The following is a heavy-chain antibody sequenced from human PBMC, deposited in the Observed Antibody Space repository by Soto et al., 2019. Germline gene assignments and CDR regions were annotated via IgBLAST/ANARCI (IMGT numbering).Heavy chain of an antibody. CDR3: ARDTWAADN. V-gene: IGHV3-66*01. D-gene: IGHD3-16*01. CDR1: GFAVSTKY. Sequence: GGSLRLSCAASGFAVSTKYMSWVRQGPGNGLEWVSVIYSGGSTFYADSVRGRFTISRDNSKNTQNLQMNILRAEDTAVYYCARDTWAADNWGQGTLVTVSS. J-gene: IGHJ4*02. CDR2: IYSGGST.